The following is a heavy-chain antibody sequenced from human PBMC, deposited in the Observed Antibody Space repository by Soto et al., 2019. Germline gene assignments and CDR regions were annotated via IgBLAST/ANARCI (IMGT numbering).Heavy chain of an antibody. Sequence: EVQLLESGGGLVQPGGSLRLSCAASGFTFSSYAMSWVRQAPGKGLEWVSAISGSGGSTYYADSVKGRFTISRDTSKNTLYLQMNSRRAADTAVYYCAKDPMGYFDYWGQGTLVTVSS. V-gene: IGHV3-23*01. CDR3: AKDPMGYFDY. D-gene: IGHD3-10*01. CDR1: GFTFSSYA. J-gene: IGHJ4*02. CDR2: ISGSGGST.